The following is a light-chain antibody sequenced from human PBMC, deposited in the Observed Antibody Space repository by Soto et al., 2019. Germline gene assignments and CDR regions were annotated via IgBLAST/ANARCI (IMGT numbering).Light chain of an antibody. CDR3: TSYAGTYSFFYV. CDR1: SSDVGAYNY. Sequence: QSALTQPPSASGSPGQSVTISCTGTSSDVGAYNYVSWDQQLPGKAPKLIIYEVSKRPSGVPDRFSCSKSGNTASLTVSGLQVEDEADYYCTSYAGTYSFFYVFGTGTKLTVL. J-gene: IGLJ1*01. V-gene: IGLV2-8*01. CDR2: EVS.